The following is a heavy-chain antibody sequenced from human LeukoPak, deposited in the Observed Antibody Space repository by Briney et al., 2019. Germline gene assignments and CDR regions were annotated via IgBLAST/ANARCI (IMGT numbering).Heavy chain of an antibody. CDR2: INPNSGGT. CDR3: ARDRRLRFLEWQKVDY. Sequence: GASVKVSCKASGYTFTGYYMHWVRQAPGQGLEWMGRINPNSGGTNYAQKFQGRVTMTRDTSISTAYMELSRLRSDDTAVYYCARDRRLRFLEWQKVDYWGQGTLVTVSS. D-gene: IGHD3-3*01. V-gene: IGHV1-2*06. J-gene: IGHJ4*02. CDR1: GYTFTGYY.